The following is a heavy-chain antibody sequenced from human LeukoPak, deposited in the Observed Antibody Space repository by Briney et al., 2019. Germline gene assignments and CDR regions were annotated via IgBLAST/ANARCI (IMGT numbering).Heavy chain of an antibody. CDR3: ARASDYYDSSGRPRLGNYYYYCMDV. V-gene: IGHV4-59*01. CDR2: IYYSGST. J-gene: IGHJ6*03. CDR1: GGSISSYY. D-gene: IGHD3-22*01. Sequence: SETLSLTCTVSGGSISSYYWSWIRQPPGKGLEWIGYIYYSGSTNYNPSLKSRVTISVDTSKNQFSLKLSSVTAADTAVYYCARASDYYDSSGRPRLGNYYYYCMDVWGEGTTVTISS.